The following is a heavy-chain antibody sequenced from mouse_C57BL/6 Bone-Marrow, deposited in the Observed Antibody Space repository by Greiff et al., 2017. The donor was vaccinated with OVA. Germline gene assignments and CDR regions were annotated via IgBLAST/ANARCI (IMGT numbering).Heavy chain of an antibody. CDR1: GYTFTSYW. D-gene: IGHD1-1*01. V-gene: IGHV1-52*01. Sequence: QVQLQQPGAELVRPGSSVKLSCKASGYTFTSYWMHWVKQRPIQGLEWIGNIDPSDSETHYNQKFKDKATLTVDKSSSTAYMQLSSLTSEDSAVYYCAIGEGYYYGSSPSWYFDVWGTGTTVTVSS. CDR2: IDPSDSET. J-gene: IGHJ1*03. CDR3: AIGEGYYYGSSPSWYFDV.